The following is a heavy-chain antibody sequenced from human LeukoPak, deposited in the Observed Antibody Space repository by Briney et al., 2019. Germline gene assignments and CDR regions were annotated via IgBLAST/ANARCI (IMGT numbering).Heavy chain of an antibody. Sequence: GASVKVSCKASGYTFTSYGISWVRQAPGQGLEWMGWISAYNGNTNYAQKLQGRVTMTTDTSTSTAYMELRSLRSDDTAVYYCASTSPYYDFWRGYSNWFDPWGQGTLVTVSS. CDR1: GYTFTSYG. D-gene: IGHD3-3*01. V-gene: IGHV1-18*01. CDR2: ISAYNGNT. J-gene: IGHJ5*02. CDR3: ASTSPYYDFWRGYSNWFDP.